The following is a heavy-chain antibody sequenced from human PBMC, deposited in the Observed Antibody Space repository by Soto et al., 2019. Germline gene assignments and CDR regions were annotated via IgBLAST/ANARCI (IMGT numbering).Heavy chain of an antibody. CDR3: AHMTSIAAAGLGICDY. CDR2: IHWNDDK. CDR1: GFSLSTSGVG. J-gene: IGHJ4*02. D-gene: IGHD6-13*01. Sequence: SGPTLVNPTQTLTLTCTFSGFSLSTSGVGVGWIRQPPGKALEWLALIHWNDDKRYSPSLKSRLTITKDTSKNQVVLTMTNMDPVDTATYYCAHMTSIAAAGLGICDYWGQGTLVTVSS. V-gene: IGHV2-5*01.